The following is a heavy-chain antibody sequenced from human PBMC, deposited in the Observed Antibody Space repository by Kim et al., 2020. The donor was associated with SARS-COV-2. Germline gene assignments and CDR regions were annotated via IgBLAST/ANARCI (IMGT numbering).Heavy chain of an antibody. Sequence: SETLSLTCSVSGTSITSYYWSWIRQPPGKGLEWIGYIYHSGNTTYNPSLKSRVTISVDTSKNQFSLKLTSVTAADTAVYYCARDAYYFASGRFDPWGRGTLVTVSS. CDR3: ARDAYYFASGRFDP. J-gene: IGHJ5*02. CDR1: GTSITSYY. CDR2: IYHSGNT. V-gene: IGHV4-59*01. D-gene: IGHD3-10*01.